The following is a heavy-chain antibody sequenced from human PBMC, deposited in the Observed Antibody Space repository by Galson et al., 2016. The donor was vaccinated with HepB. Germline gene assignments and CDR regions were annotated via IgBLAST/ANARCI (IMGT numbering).Heavy chain of an antibody. J-gene: IGHJ6*02. CDR3: ARDEGFYNGMDV. Sequence: ETLSPTCAVSGASISINNWWSWLRQPPGEGLEWIVEIYHSGSTHYNPFLKSRVNISVDKSKNQFFLELTSVTAADTAVYYCARDEGFYNGMDVWGQGTTVTVSS. D-gene: IGHD2-2*02. CDR1: GASISINNW. CDR2: IYHSGST. V-gene: IGHV4-4*02.